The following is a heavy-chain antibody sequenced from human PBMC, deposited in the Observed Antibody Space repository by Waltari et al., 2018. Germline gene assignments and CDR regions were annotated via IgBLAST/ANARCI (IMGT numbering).Heavy chain of an antibody. J-gene: IGHJ4*02. D-gene: IGHD5-12*01. CDR3: ARKAGSGYPYGPFYYDN. CDR1: GFRFGDYW. V-gene: IGHV3-74*01. Sequence: EVHLAESGGGVVQPGGSLRLSCTVSGFRFGDYWMHWVRQAPGKGLEWVSRINVDGGYISYGDSVKGRFTISRDNAKNTVFLQLNSLRADDTAVYFCARKAGSGYPYGPFYYDNWGQGTLVTVSS. CDR2: INVDGGYI.